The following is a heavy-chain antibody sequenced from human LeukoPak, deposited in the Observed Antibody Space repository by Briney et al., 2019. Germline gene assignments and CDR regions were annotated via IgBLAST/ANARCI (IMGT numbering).Heavy chain of an antibody. J-gene: IGHJ3*02. D-gene: IGHD3-10*01. Sequence: GSLGLSCAASGFTPRKYLIGLVRPASGKGLEWVGNKKEDGSEKYYVDSVKGRFTISRDNAKNSLYLHMNSLTAEDTAMYYCARDWVAGVPLDAFDIWGQGTMVSVSS. V-gene: IGHV3-7*03. CDR3: ARDWVAGVPLDAFDI. CDR2: KKEDGSEK. CDR1: GFTPRKYL.